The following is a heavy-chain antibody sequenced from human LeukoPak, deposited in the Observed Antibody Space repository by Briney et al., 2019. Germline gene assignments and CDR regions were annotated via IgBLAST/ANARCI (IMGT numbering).Heavy chain of an antibody. D-gene: IGHD4-11*01. V-gene: IGHV1-2*02. Sequence: ASVKVSCKASGYTFTGYYMHWVRQAPGQGLEWMGWINPNSGGTNYAQKFQGRVTMTRDMSTSTVYMELSSLRSEDTAVYYCARSVTTPDYWGQGTLVTVSP. CDR2: INPNSGGT. J-gene: IGHJ4*02. CDR3: ARSVTTPDY. CDR1: GYTFTGYY.